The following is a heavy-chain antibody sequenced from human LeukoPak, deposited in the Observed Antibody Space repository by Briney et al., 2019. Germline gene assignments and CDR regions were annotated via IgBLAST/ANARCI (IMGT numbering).Heavy chain of an antibody. Sequence: PSETLSLTCTVSGGSISSSTYYWGWIRQPPGKGLEWLGSIYYSGSTYYNPSLKSRVTISVDTSKNQFSLKLNSVTAADTAVYYCATPYSGGYHGLDIWGQGTMVTVSS. J-gene: IGHJ3*02. CDR3: ATPYSGGYHGLDI. CDR2: IYYSGST. D-gene: IGHD1-26*01. V-gene: IGHV4-39*01. CDR1: GGSISSSTYY.